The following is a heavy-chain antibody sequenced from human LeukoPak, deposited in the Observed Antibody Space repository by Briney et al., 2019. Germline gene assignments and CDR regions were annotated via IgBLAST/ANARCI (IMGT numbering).Heavy chain of an antibody. Sequence: GGSLRLSCAASGFTFSSYSMSWVRQAPGKGLEWVSGFSVSDKTTYYADSVKGRFIISRDNSENTLYLQIKSLRAEDTAVYYCAKDPSMYDGDYIIRWGQGTLVIVSS. D-gene: IGHD4-17*01. CDR1: GFTFSSYS. CDR2: FSVSDKTT. J-gene: IGHJ4*02. CDR3: AKDPSMYDGDYIIR. V-gene: IGHV3-23*01.